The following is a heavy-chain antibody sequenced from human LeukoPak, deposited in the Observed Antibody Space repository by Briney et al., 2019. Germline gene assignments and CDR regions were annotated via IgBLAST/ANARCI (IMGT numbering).Heavy chain of an antibody. CDR1: GFTFSNYG. CDR3: AKSSGYYVREPFGI. D-gene: IGHD3-10*02. V-gene: IGHV3-23*01. Sequence: PGGSLRLSCAASGFTFSNYGMSWVRQAPGKGLEWVSAISGSGGSTYYADSVKGRFTISRDNSKNTLYLQMNSLRAEDTAVYYCAKSSGYYVREPFGIWDQGTMVTVSS. J-gene: IGHJ3*02. CDR2: ISGSGGST.